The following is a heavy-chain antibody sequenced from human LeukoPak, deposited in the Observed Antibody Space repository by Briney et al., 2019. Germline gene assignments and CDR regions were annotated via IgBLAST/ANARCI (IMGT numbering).Heavy chain of an antibody. CDR3: ARTNGYELEVYYFDY. Sequence: SVKVSCKASGGTFSSYAISWVRQAPGQGLGWMGGIIPIFGTANYAQKFQGRVTITADESTSTAYMELSSLRSEDTAVYYCARTNGYELEVYYFDYWGQGTLVTVSS. J-gene: IGHJ4*02. CDR2: IIPIFGTA. V-gene: IGHV1-69*01. CDR1: GGTFSSYA. D-gene: IGHD5-12*01.